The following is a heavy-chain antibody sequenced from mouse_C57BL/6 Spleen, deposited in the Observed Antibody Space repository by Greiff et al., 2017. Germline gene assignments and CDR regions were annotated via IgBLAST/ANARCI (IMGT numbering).Heavy chain of an antibody. CDR1: GFSLTSYA. J-gene: IGHJ2*01. CDR2: IWTGGGT. D-gene: IGHD1-1*01. CDR3: ARNPLYYYGSSGWYYFDY. V-gene: IGHV2-9-1*01. Sequence: VKLVESGPGLVAPSQSLSITCTVSGFSLTSYAISWVRQPPGKGLEWLGVIWTGGGTNYNSALKSRLSISKDNSKSQVFLKMNSLQTDDTARYYCARNPLYYYGSSGWYYFDYWGQGTTLTVSS.